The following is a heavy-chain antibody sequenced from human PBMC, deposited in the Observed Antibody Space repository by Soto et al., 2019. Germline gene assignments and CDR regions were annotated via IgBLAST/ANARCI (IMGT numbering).Heavy chain of an antibody. CDR2: ISGSGGST. CDR3: ARGYCSGSSCYSASDY. Sequence: PGGSLRLSCAASGFTFSSYAMSWVRQAPGKGLEWVSAISGSGGSTYYAASVKGRFTISRDNSKNTLYLQMNSLRDEYTAVYYCARGYCSGSSCYSASDYWGQGTQVTVAS. D-gene: IGHD2-15*01. J-gene: IGHJ4*02. CDR1: GFTFSSYA. V-gene: IGHV3-23*01.